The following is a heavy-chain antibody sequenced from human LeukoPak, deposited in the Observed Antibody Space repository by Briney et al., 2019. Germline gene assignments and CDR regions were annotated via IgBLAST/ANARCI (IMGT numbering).Heavy chain of an antibody. CDR3: ATETIGRHYDY. J-gene: IGHJ4*02. Sequence: PGGSLRLSCAAPGFTFSSCGFNWVRQAPGKGLEWDSSIGPTGTDRYYADSVRGRFTISRDNAKNTMYLQMDSLRDEDTAVYYCATETIGRHYDYWGQGTLLTVSS. CDR2: IGPTGTDR. D-gene: IGHD1-14*01. CDR1: GFTFSSCG. V-gene: IGHV3-21*01.